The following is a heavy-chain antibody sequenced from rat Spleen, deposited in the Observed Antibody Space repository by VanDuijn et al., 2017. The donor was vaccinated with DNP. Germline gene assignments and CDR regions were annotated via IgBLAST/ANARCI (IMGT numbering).Heavy chain of an antibody. Sequence: EVQLVESGGGLVLPGRSLKLSCSASGFTFSDYNMAWVRQAPKMGLEWVARISYDGSNTFYRDSVKGRFTVSRDNAKSTLYLQMDSLRSEYTATYYCARRGHTTAINYFNYWGQGVMVTVSS. CDR1: GFTFSDYN. CDR2: ISYDGSNT. V-gene: IGHV5-7*01. CDR3: ARRGHTTAINYFNY. D-gene: IGHD1-9*01. J-gene: IGHJ2*01.